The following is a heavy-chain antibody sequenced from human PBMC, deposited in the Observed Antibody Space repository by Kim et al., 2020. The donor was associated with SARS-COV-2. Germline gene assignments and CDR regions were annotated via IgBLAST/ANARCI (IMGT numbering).Heavy chain of an antibody. V-gene: IGHV1-3*01. CDR2: INAGNGNT. CDR3: ARGNWIYNWFDP. J-gene: IGHJ5*02. Sequence: ASVKVSCKASGYTFTSYAMHWVRQAPGQRLEWMGWINAGNGNTKYSQKFQGRVTITRDTSASTAYMELSSLRSEDTAVYYCARGNWIYNWFDPWGQGTLVTVSS. D-gene: IGHD1-1*01. CDR1: GYTFTSYA.